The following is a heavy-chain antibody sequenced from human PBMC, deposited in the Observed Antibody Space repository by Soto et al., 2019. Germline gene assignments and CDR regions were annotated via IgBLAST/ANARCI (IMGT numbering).Heavy chain of an antibody. V-gene: IGHV4-61*01. CDR2: IYFTGST. Sequence: SETLSLTCTVSGGAVSSGTYYWSWIRQPPGKGLEWIGHIYFTGSTNYNPSLKSRVTMSLDTSRNQFSLKLSSVTAADTAVYYCTRGPPRVQWFDPWGLGTMVTV. CDR3: TRGPPRVQWFDP. J-gene: IGHJ5*02. CDR1: GGAVSSGTYY.